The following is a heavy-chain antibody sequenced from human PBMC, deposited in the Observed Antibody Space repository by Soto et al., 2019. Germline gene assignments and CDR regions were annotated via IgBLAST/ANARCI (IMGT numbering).Heavy chain of an antibody. CDR1: GFTFNNYA. CDR3: AKEKIASTVADFFDY. Sequence: GGSLRLSCEASGFTFNNYAMTWVRQTPGKGLQWVSTISGSGSSAFYADSVRGRFTISRDNSKNTLYLQMNSLRAEDTALYYCAKEKIASTVADFFDYWGQGTLVTVSS. CDR2: ISGSGSSA. J-gene: IGHJ4*02. V-gene: IGHV3-23*01. D-gene: IGHD6-19*01.